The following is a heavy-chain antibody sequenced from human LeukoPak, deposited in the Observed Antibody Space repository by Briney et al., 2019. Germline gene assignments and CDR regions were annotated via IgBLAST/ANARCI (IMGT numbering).Heavy chain of an antibody. D-gene: IGHD1-26*01. Sequence: PSETLSLTCTVSGGSISSSNYYWGWIRQPPGKGLEWIGSIYYSGSTNYNPSLKSRVTISVDTSKNQFSLKLSSVTAADTAVYYCARPHIVGATSAFDIWGQGTMVTVSS. V-gene: IGHV4-39*07. CDR2: IYYSGST. CDR1: GGSISSSNYY. CDR3: ARPHIVGATSAFDI. J-gene: IGHJ3*02.